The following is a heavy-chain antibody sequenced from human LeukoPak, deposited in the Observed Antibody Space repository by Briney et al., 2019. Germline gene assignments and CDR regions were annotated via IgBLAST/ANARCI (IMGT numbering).Heavy chain of an antibody. CDR2: IYSGGST. D-gene: IGHD6-19*01. Sequence: GGSLRLSCAASGFTFNNFAMSWVRQAPGKGLEWVSVIYSGGSTYYADSVKGRFTISRDNSKNTLYLQMNSLRAEDTAVYYCARYPSSGWYYFDYWGQGTLVTVSS. J-gene: IGHJ4*02. CDR1: GFTFNNFA. CDR3: ARYPSSGWYYFDY. V-gene: IGHV3-53*01.